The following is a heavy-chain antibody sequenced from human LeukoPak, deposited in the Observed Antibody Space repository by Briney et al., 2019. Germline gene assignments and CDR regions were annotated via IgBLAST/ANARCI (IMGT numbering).Heavy chain of an antibody. D-gene: IGHD3-22*01. V-gene: IGHV1-46*01. Sequence: RASVKVSCKASGYTFTSYYMHWVRQAPGRGLEWMGIINPSGGSTSYAQKFQGRVTMTTDTSTSTAYMELRSLRSDDTAVYYCARDGHRRYYYDSSSREDAFDIWGQGTMVTVSS. J-gene: IGHJ3*02. CDR2: INPSGGST. CDR1: GYTFTSYY. CDR3: ARDGHRRYYYDSSSREDAFDI.